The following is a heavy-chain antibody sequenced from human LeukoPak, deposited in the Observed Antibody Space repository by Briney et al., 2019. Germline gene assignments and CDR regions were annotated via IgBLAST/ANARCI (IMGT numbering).Heavy chain of an antibody. CDR1: GFTFSNAW. V-gene: IGHV3-15*01. J-gene: IGHJ4*02. Sequence: GGSLRLSCAASGFTFSNAWMSWVRQAPGKGLEWVGRIKSKTDGGTTDYAAPVKGRFTISRDDSKNTLYLQMNSLKTEDTAVYYCTTDWAARYGDYVFWGQGTLVTVSS. D-gene: IGHD4-17*01. CDR3: TTDWAARYGDYVF. CDR2: IKSKTDGGTT.